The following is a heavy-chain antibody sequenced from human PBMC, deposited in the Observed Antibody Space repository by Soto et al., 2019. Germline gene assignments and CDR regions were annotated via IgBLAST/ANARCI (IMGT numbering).Heavy chain of an antibody. CDR1: GFTLSSFW. J-gene: IGHJ3*02. CDR2: IKQGGIEK. Sequence: EVQLVESGGDLAQPGGSLRLSCAASGFTLSSFWVNWVRQASGKGLEWVANIKQGGIEKNYVDSVKGRFTISRDDTKNSLFLQMNNLRAEDTAVYYCMVTTSAFDIWGRGTTVTVSS. CDR3: MVTTSAFDI. D-gene: IGHD4-17*01. V-gene: IGHV3-7*01.